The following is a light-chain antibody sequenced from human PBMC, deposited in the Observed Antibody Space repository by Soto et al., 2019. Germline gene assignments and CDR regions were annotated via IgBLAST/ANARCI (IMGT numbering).Light chain of an antibody. CDR3: QQYINWPRT. Sequence: QSPDTLSLPQGERVSLSCRASQRLSSNLAWYQQRPGQAPRLLIYGASIRATDIPARFIGSGSGTEFTLTISSLQSEDFAVYYCQQYINWPRTFGQGTKVDIK. CDR1: QRLSSN. V-gene: IGKV3-15*01. CDR2: GAS. J-gene: IGKJ1*01.